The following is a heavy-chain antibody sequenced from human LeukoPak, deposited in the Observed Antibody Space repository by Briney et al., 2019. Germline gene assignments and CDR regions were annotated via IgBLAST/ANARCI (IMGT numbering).Heavy chain of an antibody. V-gene: IGHV3-23*01. J-gene: IGHJ4*02. CDR2: ISGSGGST. CDR3: AKDLRKSGGRLRYFDY. D-gene: IGHD2-15*01. Sequence: PGGSLRLSCAASGFTFSSYAMSWVRQAPGKGLEWVSAISGSGGSTYYADSVKGRFTISRDNSKNTLYLQMNSLRAEDTAVYYCAKDLRKSGGRLRYFDYWGQGTLVTDSS. CDR1: GFTFSSYA.